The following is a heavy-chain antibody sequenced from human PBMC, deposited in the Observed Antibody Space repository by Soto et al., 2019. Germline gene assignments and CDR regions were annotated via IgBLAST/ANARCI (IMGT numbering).Heavy chain of an antibody. Sequence: GASVKVCCKDSGYTNTSYGMSWVGQAPGQGLEWMGWISAYNGNTNYAQKLQGRVTMTTDTSTSTAYMELRSLRSDDTAVYYCARDQDEAAAGTFDYWGQGTLVTVSS. V-gene: IGHV1-18*01. J-gene: IGHJ4*02. CDR1: GYTNTSYG. D-gene: IGHD6-13*01. CDR2: ISAYNGNT. CDR3: ARDQDEAAAGTFDY.